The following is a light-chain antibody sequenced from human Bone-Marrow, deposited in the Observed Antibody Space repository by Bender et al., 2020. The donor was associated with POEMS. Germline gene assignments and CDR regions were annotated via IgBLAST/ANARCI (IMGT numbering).Light chain of an antibody. Sequence: QSVLTQPPSASGTPGQRVTISCSGGSSNIGAHAVNWYQHLPGTAPKLLIYSSHRRPSEVPDRFSGSRSGNSASLAISGLQSEDEAGYYCAVWDDSLNGWVFGGGTKLTVL. J-gene: IGLJ3*02. CDR2: SSH. CDR3: AVWDDSLNGWV. V-gene: IGLV1-44*01. CDR1: SSNIGAHA.